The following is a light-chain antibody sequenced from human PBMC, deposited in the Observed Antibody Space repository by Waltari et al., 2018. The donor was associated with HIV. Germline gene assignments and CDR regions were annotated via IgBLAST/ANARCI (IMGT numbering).Light chain of an antibody. Sequence: QSALTQPRSVSGSPGQSVTISCTGTSSAVGAYTYVSWYQQHPGKAPKLMIYDVNKRPSGVPDRFSGSKSGNTASLNISGLQAEDESDYYCCSYAGIWGVFGTGTKVTVL. CDR1: SSAVGAYTY. J-gene: IGLJ1*01. CDR3: CSYAGIWGV. V-gene: IGLV2-11*01. CDR2: DVN.